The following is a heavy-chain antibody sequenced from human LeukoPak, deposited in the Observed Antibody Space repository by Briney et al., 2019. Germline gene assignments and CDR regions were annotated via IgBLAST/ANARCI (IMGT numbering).Heavy chain of an antibody. V-gene: IGHV3-30*02. CDR2: IQYDGGNE. J-gene: IGHJ4*02. D-gene: IGHD6-6*01. CDR3: AKDRISSSYFYFDY. CDR1: GFTFSNYG. Sequence: GGSLRLSCAASGFTFSNYGIHWVRQAPGEGLEWVAFIQYDGGNEYYPDSVKGRFTISRDNSKNTLYLQMNSLRPEDTAVYYCAKDRISSSYFYFDYWGQGTLVTVSS.